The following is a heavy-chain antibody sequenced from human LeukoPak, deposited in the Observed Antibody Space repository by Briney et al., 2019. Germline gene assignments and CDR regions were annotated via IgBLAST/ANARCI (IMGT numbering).Heavy chain of an antibody. Sequence: GGSLRLSCAASGFTFSSYAMSWVRQAPGKGLEWVSAISGSGGSTYYADSVKGRFTISRDNSKNTLYLQMNSLRAEDTAVYYCAKDPSSGYYDSSGYPEYWGQGTLVTVSS. CDR1: GFTFSSYA. CDR2: ISGSGGST. D-gene: IGHD3-22*01. J-gene: IGHJ4*02. V-gene: IGHV3-23*01. CDR3: AKDPSSGYYDSSGYPEY.